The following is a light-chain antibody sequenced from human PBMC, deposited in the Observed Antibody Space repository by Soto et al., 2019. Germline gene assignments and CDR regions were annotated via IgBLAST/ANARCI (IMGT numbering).Light chain of an antibody. CDR3: QVWDSGSDHPGV. CDR1: NIGTKS. J-gene: IGLJ3*02. Sequence: SYELTQAPSVSVAPGQTATISCGGNNIGTKSVHWYQQRPGQASVVVVYDNRDRPSGIPDRFSGSNSGNTATLTINRVEPGDEAAYYCQVWDSGSDHPGVFGGGTKLTVL. CDR2: DNR. V-gene: IGLV3-21*02.